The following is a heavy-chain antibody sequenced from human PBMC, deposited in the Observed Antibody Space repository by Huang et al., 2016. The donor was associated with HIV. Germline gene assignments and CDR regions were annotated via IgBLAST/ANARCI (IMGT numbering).Heavy chain of an antibody. V-gene: IGHV4-39*01. D-gene: IGHD3-10*01. CDR2: IYYTWST. CDR3: ARHREGPVAYYSGWGSHLNYMDV. CDR1: GGSIRSSDYH. J-gene: IGHJ6*03. Sequence: QLLLQESGPGLVKPSEALALTCAVSGGSIRSSDYHWGWIRQHPGKGLEWIGSIYYTWSTHYSPSLKSRVTIAVDTSKNLFFLNLTSMTAADTAVYYCARHREGPVAYYSGWGSHLNYMDVWGRGRTVVVSS.